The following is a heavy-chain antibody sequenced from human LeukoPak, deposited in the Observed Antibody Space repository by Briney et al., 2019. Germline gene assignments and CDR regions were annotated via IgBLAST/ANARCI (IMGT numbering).Heavy chain of an antibody. CDR3: SMASMAFDF. Sequence: GGSLRPSCAASGFVFSGSSMHWVRQASGRGLEWVGRIRSQSNGYATSYAASLKGRFIISRDDSKSTAYLQMNSLEIEDTAVYYCSMASMAFDFWGPGTRVTVSS. CDR1: GFVFSGSS. V-gene: IGHV3-73*01. J-gene: IGHJ4*02. D-gene: IGHD2-8*01. CDR2: IRSQSNGYAT.